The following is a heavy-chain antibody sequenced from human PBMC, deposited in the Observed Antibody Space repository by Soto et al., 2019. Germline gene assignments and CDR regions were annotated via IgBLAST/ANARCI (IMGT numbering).Heavy chain of an antibody. V-gene: IGHV3-7*01. J-gene: IGHJ3*02. CDR3: ARSSLGAFDI. CDR2: IKQDGSEK. D-gene: IGHD6-6*01. CDR1: GFTFSSHW. Sequence: EVQLVESGGGLVQPGGSLRLSCTASGFTFSSHWMNWVRQAPGKGLEWVANIKQDGSEKYYVDSVKGRFTIPRDNAKNSLYLQMNGLRAEDTAVYYCARSSLGAFDIWGQGTMVTVSS.